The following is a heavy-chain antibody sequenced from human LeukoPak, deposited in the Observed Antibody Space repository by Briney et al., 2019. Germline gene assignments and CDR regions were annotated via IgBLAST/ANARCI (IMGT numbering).Heavy chain of an antibody. V-gene: IGHV4-34*01. CDR2: INHSGST. CDR3: ARWLDPHYFDY. CDR1: GGSFSGYY. Sequence: SETLSLTCAVYGGSFSGYYWSWIRQPPGKGLEWIGEINHSGSTNYNPSLRSRVTISVDTSKNQFSLKLSSVTAADTAVYYCARWLDPHYFDYWGQGTLVTVSS. J-gene: IGHJ4*02. D-gene: IGHD3-22*01.